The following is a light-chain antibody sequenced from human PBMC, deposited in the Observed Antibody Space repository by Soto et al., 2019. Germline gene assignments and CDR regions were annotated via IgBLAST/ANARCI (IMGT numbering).Light chain of an antibody. Sequence: EIVMNQSPATLSVSPGGRATLSCRASQSISDTLAWYQQKPGQAPRLLIHGASTRATGFPARFSGSGSGTDFTLTISSLQSEDFAVYYCQQYNNWPWTFGQGTKVDIK. CDR2: GAS. CDR3: QQYNNWPWT. V-gene: IGKV3-15*01. CDR1: QSISDT. J-gene: IGKJ1*01.